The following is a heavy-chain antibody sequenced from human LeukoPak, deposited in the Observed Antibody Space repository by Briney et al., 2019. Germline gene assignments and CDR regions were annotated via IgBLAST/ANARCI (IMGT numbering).Heavy chain of an antibody. D-gene: IGHD1-26*01. CDR2: ISAYNGNT. CDR3: ALLWATGSYWFDP. J-gene: IGHJ5*02. Sequence: GASVKVSCKASGYTFTSYGISWVRQAPGQRLEWMGWISAYNGNTNYAQKLQGRVTMTTDTSTSTAYMELRSLRSDDTAVYYCALLWATGSYWFDPWGQGTLVTVSS. CDR1: GYTFTSYG. V-gene: IGHV1-18*01.